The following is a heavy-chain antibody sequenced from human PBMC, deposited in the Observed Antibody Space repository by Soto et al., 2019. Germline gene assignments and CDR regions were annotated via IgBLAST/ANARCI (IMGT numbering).Heavy chain of an antibody. J-gene: IGHJ4*02. CDR2: VHYSGAT. CDR1: GDSIRSSY. D-gene: IGHD6-13*01. V-gene: IGHV4-59*01. CDR3: ARDLSGGSSWYEFDS. Sequence: RSLTCTVSGDSIRSSYWSWVRQPPGKGLEWIGYVHYSGATNSNPSLKSRVTISADTSKNQFSLKVVSVTPSDTAVYFCARDLSGGSSWYEFDSWGPGVLVTGSS.